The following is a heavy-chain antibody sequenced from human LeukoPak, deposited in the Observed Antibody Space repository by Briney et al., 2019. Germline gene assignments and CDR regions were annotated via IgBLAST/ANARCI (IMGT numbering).Heavy chain of an antibody. V-gene: IGHV1-18*01. D-gene: IGHD3-16*02. Sequence: ASVKVSCKTSGYTFSSFGITWVRQAPGQGLEWMGWISAYNGNTNYVEKLRGRVTMTTDRSTATAYMELRSLTSGDTAMYYCARDPFYDTVGGSYRPLDYWGQGPPITVSS. J-gene: IGHJ4*02. CDR3: ARDPFYDTVGGSYRPLDY. CDR1: GYTFSSFG. CDR2: ISAYNGNT.